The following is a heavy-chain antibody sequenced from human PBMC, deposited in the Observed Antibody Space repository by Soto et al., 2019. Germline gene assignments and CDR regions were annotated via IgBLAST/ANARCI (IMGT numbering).Heavy chain of an antibody. CDR2: IWYDGSNK. D-gene: IGHD6-19*01. CDR3: ARDSHVGSGWQLTADY. V-gene: IGHV3-33*01. Sequence: QVQLVESGGGVVQPGRSLRLSCAASGFTFSSYGMHWVRQAPGKGLEWVAVIWYDGSNKYYAESVKGRFTISRDNSKNTLYLQMTSRRAEETAVYYCARDSHVGSGWQLTADYWGQGTLVTVSS. J-gene: IGHJ4*02. CDR1: GFTFSSYG.